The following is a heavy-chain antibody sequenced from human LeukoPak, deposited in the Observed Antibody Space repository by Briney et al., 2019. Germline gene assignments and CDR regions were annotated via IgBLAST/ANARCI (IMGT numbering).Heavy chain of an antibody. Sequence: ASVKVSCKASGYTFTSYDINWVRQATGQGLEWMGWMNPNSGNTGYARKFQGRVTMTRNTSISTAYMELSSLRSEDTAVYYCARADIVVVPAANGPYYYYYYMDVWGKGTTVTVSS. V-gene: IGHV1-8*01. CDR1: GYTFTSYD. J-gene: IGHJ6*03. CDR3: ARADIVVVPAANGPYYYYYYMDV. D-gene: IGHD2-2*01. CDR2: MNPNSGNT.